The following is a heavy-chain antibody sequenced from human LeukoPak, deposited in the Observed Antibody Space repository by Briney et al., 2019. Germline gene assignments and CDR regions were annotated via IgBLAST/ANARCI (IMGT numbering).Heavy chain of an antibody. CDR1: GYSFTSYW. D-gene: IGHD3-22*01. CDR3: ARHYRYYDSSGPFDY. Sequence: GESLKISCKGSGYSFTSYWIGWVRQMPGKGLEWMGIIYPGDSDTRYSPSFRGQVTISADKSISTAYLQWSSLKASDTAMYYCARHYRYYDSSGPFDYWGQGTLVTVSS. CDR2: IYPGDSDT. J-gene: IGHJ4*02. V-gene: IGHV5-51*01.